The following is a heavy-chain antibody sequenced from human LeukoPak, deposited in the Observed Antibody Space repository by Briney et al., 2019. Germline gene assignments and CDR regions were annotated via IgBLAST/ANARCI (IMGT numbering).Heavy chain of an antibody. V-gene: IGHV4-38-2*01. CDR2: IHHSGST. Sequence: SETLSLTCAVSGYSISRGYHWDWIRQPPGKGLEWIGSIHHSGSTYYNPSLKSRVTISVDTSKNQFSLKSSSVTAADTAVYYCARINWNPDYWGQGTLVTVSS. J-gene: IGHJ4*02. CDR3: ARINWNPDY. D-gene: IGHD1-1*01. CDR1: GYSISRGYH.